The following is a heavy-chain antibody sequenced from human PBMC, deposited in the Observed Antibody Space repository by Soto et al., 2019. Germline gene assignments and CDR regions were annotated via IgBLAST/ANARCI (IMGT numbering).Heavy chain of an antibody. Sequence: GASVKVSCKASGGTFSSYAISWVRQAPGQGLEWMGGIIPIFGTANYAQKFQGRVTITADESTSTAYMELSSLRSEDTAVYYCARDPERASSHLYYYGMDVWGQGTTVTVSS. D-gene: IGHD6-13*01. CDR2: IIPIFGTA. CDR1: GGTFSSYA. J-gene: IGHJ6*02. V-gene: IGHV1-69*13. CDR3: ARDPERASSHLYYYGMDV.